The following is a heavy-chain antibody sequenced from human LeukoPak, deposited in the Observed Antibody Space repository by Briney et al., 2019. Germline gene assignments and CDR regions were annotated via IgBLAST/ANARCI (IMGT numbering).Heavy chain of an antibody. CDR2: MNPNSGNT. J-gene: IGHJ3*02. Sequence: GASVKVSCKASGYTFTSYDINWVRQATGQGLEWMGWMNPNSGNTGYAQKLQGRVTMTRNTSISTAYMELSSLRSEDTAVYYCAGATDTDAFDIWGQGTMVTVSS. V-gene: IGHV1-8*01. D-gene: IGHD5-18*01. CDR3: AGATDTDAFDI. CDR1: GYTFTSYD.